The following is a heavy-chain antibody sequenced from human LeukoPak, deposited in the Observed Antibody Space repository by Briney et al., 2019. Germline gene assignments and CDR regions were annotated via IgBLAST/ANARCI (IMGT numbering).Heavy chain of an antibody. V-gene: IGHV3-74*01. D-gene: IGHD1-1*01. CDR3: ALITGKRDFGY. Sequence: GGSQRLSCAASGFTFTSKWMHWVRQAPGKGLVWVSHINTDGSNTAYADSVRGRFTISRDNAKNTLYLQMNSLRAEDTAVYYCALITGKRDFGYWGQGTPVTVSS. CDR2: INTDGSNT. J-gene: IGHJ4*02. CDR1: GFTFTSKW.